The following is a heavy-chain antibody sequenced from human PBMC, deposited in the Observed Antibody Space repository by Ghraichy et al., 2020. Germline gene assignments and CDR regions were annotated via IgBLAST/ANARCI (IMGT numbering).Heavy chain of an antibody. CDR1: GFTFSSYS. V-gene: IGHV3-48*02. CDR3: AREPYNWNAGGYYYYGMDV. J-gene: IGHJ6*02. D-gene: IGHD1-20*01. CDR2: ISSSSSTI. Sequence: GGSLRLSCAASGFTFSSYSMNWVRQAPGKGLEWVSYISSSSSTIYYADSVKGRFTISRDNAKNSLYLQMNSLRDEDTAVYYCAREPYNWNAGGYYYYGMDVWGQGTTVTVSS.